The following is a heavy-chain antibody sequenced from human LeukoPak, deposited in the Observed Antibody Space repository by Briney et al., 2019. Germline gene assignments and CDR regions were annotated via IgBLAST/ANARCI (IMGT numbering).Heavy chain of an antibody. V-gene: IGHV1-18*01. D-gene: IGHD5-24*01. CDR2: ISAYNGNT. Sequence: ASVKVSCKASGYTFTSYGISWVRQAPGQGLEWMGWISAYNGNTNYAQTLQGRVTMTTDTSTSTAYMELRSLRSDDTAVYYCARDLIGDGYNYYYYWGQGTLVTVSS. J-gene: IGHJ4*02. CDR3: ARDLIGDGYNYYYY. CDR1: GYTFTSYG.